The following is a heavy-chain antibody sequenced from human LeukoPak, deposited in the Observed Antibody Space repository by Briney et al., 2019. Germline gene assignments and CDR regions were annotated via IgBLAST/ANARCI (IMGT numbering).Heavy chain of an antibody. D-gene: IGHD3-3*01. V-gene: IGHV1-69*13. CDR2: IIPIFGTA. CDR1: GGTFSSYA. CDR3: ARKGGDFWSGYYGGYFDY. J-gene: IGHJ4*02. Sequence: SVKVSCKASGGTFSSYAISWVRQAPGQGLEWMGGIIPIFGTANYAQKFQGRVTITADESTSTAYTELSSLRSEDTAVYYCARKGGDFWSGYYGGYFDYWGQGTLVTVSS.